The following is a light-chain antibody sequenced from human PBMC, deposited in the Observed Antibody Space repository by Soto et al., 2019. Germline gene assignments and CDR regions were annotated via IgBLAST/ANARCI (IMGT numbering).Light chain of an antibody. Sequence: QSVLTQPASASGSPGQRVTISCSGSSSNIGSNTVNWYQQLPGTAPKLLIYSNNQRPSGVPDRFSGSKSGTSASLAISGLQSEDEADYYCEAWDDSLNGPVFGGGTKLTVL. V-gene: IGLV1-44*01. CDR2: SNN. CDR1: SSNIGSNT. J-gene: IGLJ2*01. CDR3: EAWDDSLNGPV.